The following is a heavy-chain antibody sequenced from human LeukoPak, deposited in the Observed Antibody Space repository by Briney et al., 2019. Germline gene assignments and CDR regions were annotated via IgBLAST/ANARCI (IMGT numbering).Heavy chain of an antibody. Sequence: GESLKISCKGSGYSFTTYWIAWVRQMPGKGLEWMGIIYPGDSDTRYSPSFQGQVIISADKSINSVYLQWSSLKASDSAMYYCARHLTGYSSSFDHWGQGTLVTVSS. V-gene: IGHV5-51*01. J-gene: IGHJ4*02. CDR3: ARHLTGYSSSFDH. D-gene: IGHD6-13*01. CDR1: GYSFTTYW. CDR2: IYPGDSDT.